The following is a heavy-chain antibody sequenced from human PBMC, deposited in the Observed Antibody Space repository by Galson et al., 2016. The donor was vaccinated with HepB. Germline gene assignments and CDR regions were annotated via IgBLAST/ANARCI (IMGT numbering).Heavy chain of an antibody. CDR1: GFTFNDYY. V-gene: IGHV3-11*01. CDR2: ISHTGYTI. D-gene: IGHD1-26*01. J-gene: IGHJ4*02. Sequence: LRLSCAASGFTFNDYYMSWIRQAPGKGLEWVSYISHTGYTIYYADSVRGRFTISRDTAKNSLFLQMNSLRGEDTAVYYCARDVGATGGFDYWGQGTLVTVSS. CDR3: ARDVGATGGFDY.